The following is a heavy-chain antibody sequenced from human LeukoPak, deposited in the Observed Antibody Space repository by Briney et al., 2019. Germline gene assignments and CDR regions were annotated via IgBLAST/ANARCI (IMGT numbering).Heavy chain of an antibody. CDR1: GGSFNGYY. Sequence: SETLSLTCAVYGGSFNGYYWGWIRQPPGKGLEWIGSIYHSGSTYYNPSLKSRVTISVDTSKNQFSLKLSSVTAADTAVYYCARRVRGYSYGRGSSRFDPWGQGTLVTVSS. CDR3: ARRVRGYSYGRGSSRFDP. V-gene: IGHV4-34*01. D-gene: IGHD5-18*01. J-gene: IGHJ5*02. CDR2: IYHSGST.